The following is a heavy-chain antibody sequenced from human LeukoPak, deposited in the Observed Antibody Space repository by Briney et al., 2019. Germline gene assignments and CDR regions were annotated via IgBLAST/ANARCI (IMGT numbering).Heavy chain of an antibody. J-gene: IGHJ4*02. Sequence: PGGSLRLSCAASGLTFSNYAMTWVRQAPGKGLEWVSCISDSGGKTYYADSVKGRFTISRDNSKNTLYLQVNSLRAEDTAVYYCGPREDSTTNAYDYWGQGTLVTVSS. CDR3: GPREDSTTNAYDY. V-gene: IGHV3-23*01. CDR2: ISDSGGKT. D-gene: IGHD2/OR15-2a*01. CDR1: GLTFSNYA.